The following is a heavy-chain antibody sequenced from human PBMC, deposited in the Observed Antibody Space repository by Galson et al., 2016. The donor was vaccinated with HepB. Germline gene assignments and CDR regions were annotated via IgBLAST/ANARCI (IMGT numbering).Heavy chain of an antibody. V-gene: IGHV3-48*02. J-gene: IGHJ4*02. D-gene: IGHD3-16*01. CDR1: GGIFSVYN. Sequence: SLRLSCAASGGIFSVYNMNWARQAPGTGLVWIAWITSSSDTMYYADSVKGRFTISRDSAKHSMYLEMNSLRDEDTAVYYCARDDYFRLGYWGQGTLVTASS. CDR3: ARDDYFRLGY. CDR2: ITSSSDTM.